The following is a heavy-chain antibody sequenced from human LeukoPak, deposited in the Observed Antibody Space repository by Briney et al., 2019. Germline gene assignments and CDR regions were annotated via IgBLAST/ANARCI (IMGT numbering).Heavy chain of an antibody. Sequence: PGGSLRLSCAASGFTFSSYWMSWVRQAPGKGLEWVANIKQDGSEKYYVDSVKGRFTISRDNSKNTLYLQMNSLGAEDTAIYYCAKEMYSLDSSGYSDTAFDHWGQGTLVTVSS. D-gene: IGHD3-22*01. CDR3: AKEMYSLDSSGYSDTAFDH. CDR1: GFTFSSYW. V-gene: IGHV3-7*03. CDR2: IKQDGSEK. J-gene: IGHJ4*02.